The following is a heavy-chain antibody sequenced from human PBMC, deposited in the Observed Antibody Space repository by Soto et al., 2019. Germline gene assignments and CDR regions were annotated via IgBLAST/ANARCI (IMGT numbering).Heavy chain of an antibody. CDR1: VFTFSRYA. CDR2: IGGRGDST. J-gene: IGHJ4*02. CDR3: AKDLIYGYNSGRPFDY. D-gene: IGHD6-19*01. Sequence: WGSLTLSCAASVFTFSRYAMSWVRQAPGKGLEWVSAIGGRGDSTYYADSVKGRFTISRDNSRDTLYLQMNSLRAEDTAVYYCAKDLIYGYNSGRPFDYWGQGTLVTVS. V-gene: IGHV3-23*01.